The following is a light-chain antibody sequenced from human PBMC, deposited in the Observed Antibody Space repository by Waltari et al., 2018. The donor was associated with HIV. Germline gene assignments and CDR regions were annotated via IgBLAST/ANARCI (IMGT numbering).Light chain of an antibody. CDR1: SSDVGGYNY. J-gene: IGLJ2*01. CDR2: DVT. Sequence: QSALTQPRSVSGSPGQSVTISCTGTSSDVGGYNYVSWYQQHPGKAPNLMIYDVTKRPSGAPDRFSGSKSGNTASLTISGLQAEDEADYYCCSYAGIYTFLFGGGTKLTVL. CDR3: CSYAGIYTFL. V-gene: IGLV2-11*01.